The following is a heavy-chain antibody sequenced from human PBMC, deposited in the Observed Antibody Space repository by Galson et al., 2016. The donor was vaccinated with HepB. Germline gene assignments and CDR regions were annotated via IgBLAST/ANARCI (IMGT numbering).Heavy chain of an antibody. D-gene: IGHD2-21*01. CDR1: GFTVSSNN. Sequence: SLRLSCAASGFTVSSNNMSCVRQAPGKGLGWVSVIYSGGNTYYADSVKGLFTISRDNSKNALSLQMNSLRAEDTAVFYCARGGGDSYLDYWGQGTLVTVSS. CDR3: ARGGGDSYLDY. V-gene: IGHV3-53*01. J-gene: IGHJ4*02. CDR2: IYSGGNT.